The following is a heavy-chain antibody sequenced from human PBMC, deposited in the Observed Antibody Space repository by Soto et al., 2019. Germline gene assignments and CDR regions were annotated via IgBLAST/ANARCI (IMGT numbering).Heavy chain of an antibody. CDR3: AKEKDYDFTGECYCYTSHY. CDR1: EIRFTTDT. Sequence: PGGSLRLSCVTSEIRFTTDTMTWVRQAPGKGLEWVSAITGSADTYYAASVKGRFTISRDTSRSTVYMQMHSLTSEDSAIYYCAKEKDYDFTGECYCYTSHYWGRGTVVTVSS. J-gene: IGHJ4*02. D-gene: IGHD3-16*02. CDR2: ITGSADT. V-gene: IGHV3-23*01.